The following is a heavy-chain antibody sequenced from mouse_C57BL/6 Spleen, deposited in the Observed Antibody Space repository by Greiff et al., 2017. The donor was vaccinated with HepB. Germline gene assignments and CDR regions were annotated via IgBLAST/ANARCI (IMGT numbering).Heavy chain of an antibody. Sequence: VQLQQSGPELVKPGASVKIPCKASGYTFTDYNMDWVKQSHGKSLEWIGDINPNNGGTIYNQKFKGKATLTVDKSSSTAYMELRSLTSEDTAVYYCARRNDYGFAYWGQGTLVTVSA. D-gene: IGHD2-4*01. CDR2: INPNNGGT. CDR1: GYTFTDYN. CDR3: ARRNDYGFAY. V-gene: IGHV1-18*01. J-gene: IGHJ3*01.